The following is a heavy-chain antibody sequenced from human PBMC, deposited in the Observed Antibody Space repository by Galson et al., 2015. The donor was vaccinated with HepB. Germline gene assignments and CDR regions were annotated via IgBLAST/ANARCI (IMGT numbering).Heavy chain of an antibody. J-gene: IGHJ4*02. Sequence: SLRLSCAASGNTFSSHGMHWVRQAPGKGLEWVSGISGSGGTIYNADSVKGRFTISRDNSKNTLYLQMNSLRADDTAVYYCAKDPRSSRGDYLGQGTLVTVSS. D-gene: IGHD2-2*01. CDR2: ISGSGGTI. CDR1: GNTFSSHG. CDR3: AKDPRSSRGDY. V-gene: IGHV3-23*01.